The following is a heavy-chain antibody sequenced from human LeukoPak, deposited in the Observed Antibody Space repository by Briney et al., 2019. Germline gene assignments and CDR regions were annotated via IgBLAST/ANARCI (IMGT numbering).Heavy chain of an antibody. D-gene: IGHD3-22*01. CDR1: GFTFGDYA. CDR3: TRADSSGYYPFPPFDY. CDR2: IRSKAYGGTT. J-gene: IGHJ4*02. V-gene: IGHV3-49*03. Sequence: GRSLRLSCTASGFTFGDYAMSWFRQAPGKGLEWVGFIRSKAYGGTTEYAASVKGRFSISTDDSKSIAYLQMNSLKTEDTAVYYCTRADSSGYYPFPPFDYWGQGTLVTVSS.